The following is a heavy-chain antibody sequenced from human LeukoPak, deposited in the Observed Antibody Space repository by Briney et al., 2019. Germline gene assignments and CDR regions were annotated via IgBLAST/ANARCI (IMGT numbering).Heavy chain of an antibody. CDR3: AKDSGDYEGHAFDI. J-gene: IGHJ3*02. D-gene: IGHD3-16*01. Sequence: GRSLRLSCAASGFTFDDYAMHWVRQAPGKGLEWVSGISWNSGSIGYADSVKGRFTISRDNAKNSLYLQMNSLRAEDTALYYCAKDSGDYEGHAFDIWGQGTMVTVSS. V-gene: IGHV3-9*01. CDR2: ISWNSGSI. CDR1: GFTFDDYA.